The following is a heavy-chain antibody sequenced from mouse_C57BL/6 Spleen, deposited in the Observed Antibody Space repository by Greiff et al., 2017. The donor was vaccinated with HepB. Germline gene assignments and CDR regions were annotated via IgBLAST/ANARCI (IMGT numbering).Heavy chain of an antibody. CDR2: IYPGDGDT. CDR1: GYAFSSSW. CDR3: ASPYDGSSYDWYFDV. V-gene: IGHV1-82*01. D-gene: IGHD1-1*01. Sequence: QVQLQQSGPELVKPGASVKISCKASGYAFSSSWMNWVKQRPGKGLEWIGRIYPGDGDTNYNGKFKGKATLTADKSSSTAYMQLSSLTSEDSAVYFCASPYDGSSYDWYFDVWGTGTTVTVSS. J-gene: IGHJ1*03.